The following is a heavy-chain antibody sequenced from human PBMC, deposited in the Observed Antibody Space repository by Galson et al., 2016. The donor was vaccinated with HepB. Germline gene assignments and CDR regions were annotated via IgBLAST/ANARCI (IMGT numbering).Heavy chain of an antibody. Sequence: SVKVSCKASGYTFSNYGISWVRQAPGQGLEWMAWISGYNGKTNYAQALEGRVTMTTDTSTSTAYMELRSLKSDDTAVYYCTRDGPDDGDYINFDYWGQGTLVTVSS. CDR1: GYTFSNYG. CDR2: ISGYNGKT. V-gene: IGHV1-18*01. CDR3: TRDGPDDGDYINFDY. J-gene: IGHJ4*02. D-gene: IGHD4-17*01.